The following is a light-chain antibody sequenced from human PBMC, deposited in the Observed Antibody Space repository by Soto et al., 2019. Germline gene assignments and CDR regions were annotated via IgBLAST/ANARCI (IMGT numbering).Light chain of an antibody. V-gene: IGLV2-8*01. CDR1: SSDVGGYNY. J-gene: IGLJ2*01. Sequence: QSPLTQPPCASGSPGQSITISCTGSSSDVGGYNYVCWYQQHPGKAPKLIIYEVTKRPSGVPDRFSGSKSGNTASLTVSGLQAEDEADYYCTSHAGSSVVFGGGTKVTVL. CDR2: EVT. CDR3: TSHAGSSVV.